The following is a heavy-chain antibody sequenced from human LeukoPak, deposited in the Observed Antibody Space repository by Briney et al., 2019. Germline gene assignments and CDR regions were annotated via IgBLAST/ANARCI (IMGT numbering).Heavy chain of an antibody. Sequence: GGSLRLSCAASGFTFSSYAMSWVRQAPGKGLEWVSAISGSGGSTYYADSVKGRFTISRDNSKNTLYLQMNSLRAEDTAVYYCARYWRAGNYYYDYWGQGTLVTVSS. CDR2: ISGSGGST. J-gene: IGHJ4*02. CDR1: GFTFSSYA. D-gene: IGHD2-15*01. V-gene: IGHV3-23*01. CDR3: ARYWRAGNYYYDY.